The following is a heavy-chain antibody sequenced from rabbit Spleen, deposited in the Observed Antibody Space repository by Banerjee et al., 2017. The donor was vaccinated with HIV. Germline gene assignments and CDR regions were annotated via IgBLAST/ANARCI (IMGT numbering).Heavy chain of an antibody. D-gene: IGHD1-1*01. J-gene: IGHJ4*01. CDR1: GVSFSDKDV. CDR2: INIVTGKS. CDR3: ARDLVAVIGWNFNL. V-gene: IGHV1S45*01. Sequence: QEQLVESGGGLVKPEGSLTLTCKASGVSFSDKDVMCWVRQAPGKGLEWIACINIVTGKSVYASWAKGRFIMYRTSSTTVTLQMTSLTAADTATYFCARDLVAVIGWNFNLWGPGTLVTVS.